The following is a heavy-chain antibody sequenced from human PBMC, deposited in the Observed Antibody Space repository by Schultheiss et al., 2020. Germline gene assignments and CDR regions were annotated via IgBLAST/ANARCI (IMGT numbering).Heavy chain of an antibody. D-gene: IGHD6-6*01. J-gene: IGHJ6*02. V-gene: IGHV3-21*01. CDR1: GFTFSSYS. CDR2: ISSSSSYI. Sequence: GESLKISCAASGFTFSSYSMNWVRQAPGKGLEWVSSISSSSSYIYYADSVKGRFTISRDNAKNSLYLQMNSLRAEDTAVYYCARVEYIRAYYYYGMDVWGQGT. CDR3: ARVEYIRAYYYYGMDV.